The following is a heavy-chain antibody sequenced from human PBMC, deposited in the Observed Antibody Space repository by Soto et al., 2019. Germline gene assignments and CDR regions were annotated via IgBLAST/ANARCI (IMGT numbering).Heavy chain of an antibody. CDR2: IGPESGAT. Sequence: ASVKVSCKASGYTFTGHYIHWVRQAPEQGPEWMGEIGPESGATRYAQKFQGRVTMTRDMSITTVYMELSSLRSEDTAVYYCARNFVFRFLEWLPYGMDVWGQGTTVTVSS. J-gene: IGHJ6*02. CDR3: ARNFVFRFLEWLPYGMDV. CDR1: GYTFTGHY. V-gene: IGHV1-2*02. D-gene: IGHD3-3*01.